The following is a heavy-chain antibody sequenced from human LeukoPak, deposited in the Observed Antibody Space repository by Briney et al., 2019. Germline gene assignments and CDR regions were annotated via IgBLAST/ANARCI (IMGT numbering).Heavy chain of an antibody. D-gene: IGHD6-19*01. J-gene: IGHJ6*03. V-gene: IGHV1-8*03. Sequence: GASVKVSYKASGYTFTSYDINWVRQAPGQGLEWMGWVTPTSGNTGYAQKFQGRVTITRDTSIGTAYLELRTLRAEDTAVYYCAKVWGPRKEQWLVRTAYYYYMDVWGKGTTVTISS. CDR1: GYTFTSYD. CDR2: VTPTSGNT. CDR3: AKVWGPRKEQWLVRTAYYYYMDV.